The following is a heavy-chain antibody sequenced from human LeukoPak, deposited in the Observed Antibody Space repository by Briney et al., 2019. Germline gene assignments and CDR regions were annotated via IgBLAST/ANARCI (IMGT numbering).Heavy chain of an antibody. Sequence: PSETLSLTCTVSGGSISSNYWSWIRQPPGKGQEWIGYIYYSGSTYYNPSLKSRVTISAETSKNQFSLRLNSVTAADTAMYYCARWIPSGSSFDYWGQGNLVTVSS. CDR1: GGSISSNY. CDR3: ARWIPSGSSFDY. J-gene: IGHJ4*02. V-gene: IGHV4-59*01. CDR2: IYYSGST. D-gene: IGHD2-15*01.